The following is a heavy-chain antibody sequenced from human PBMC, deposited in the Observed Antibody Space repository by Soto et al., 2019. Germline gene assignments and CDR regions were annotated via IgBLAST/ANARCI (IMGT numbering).Heavy chain of an antibody. D-gene: IGHD3-9*01. J-gene: IGHJ4*02. Sequence: GASVKVSCKVSGYTLTELSMDGVRQAPGKGLEWMGGFDPEDGETIYAQKFQGRVTMTEDTSTDTAYMELSSLRSEDTAVYYCATDPGLTGYVFDAWGQGTPVTVSS. CDR1: GYTLTELS. V-gene: IGHV1-24*01. CDR3: ATDPGLTGYVFDA. CDR2: FDPEDGET.